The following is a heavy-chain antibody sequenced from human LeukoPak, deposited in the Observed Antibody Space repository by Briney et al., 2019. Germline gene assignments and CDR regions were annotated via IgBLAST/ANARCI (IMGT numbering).Heavy chain of an antibody. V-gene: IGHV4-34*01. Sequence: SETLSLTCAVYIDSFSNYHWNWIRQTPAKGMEWIGEVNESGGTNISPSLRSRVILSVDTSKNQFSLKLSSVTAADTAVYYCARRQSGRGSGRTLYYYYYMDVWGKGTTVTISS. J-gene: IGHJ6*03. D-gene: IGHD3-10*01. CDR2: VNESGGT. CDR1: IDSFSNYH. CDR3: ARRQSGRGSGRTLYYYYYMDV.